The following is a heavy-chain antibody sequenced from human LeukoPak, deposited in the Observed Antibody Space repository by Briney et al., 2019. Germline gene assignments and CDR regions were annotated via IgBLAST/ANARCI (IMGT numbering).Heavy chain of an antibody. D-gene: IGHD3-16*01. V-gene: IGHV1-69*13. J-gene: IGHJ3*02. CDR1: GYTFTGYY. Sequence: SVKVSCKASGYTFTGYYMHWVRQAPGQGLEWMGGIIPIFGTANYAQKFQGRVTITADESTSTAYMELSSLRSEDTAVYYCARDRAYVAFDIWGQGTMVTVSS. CDR2: IIPIFGTA. CDR3: ARDRAYVAFDI.